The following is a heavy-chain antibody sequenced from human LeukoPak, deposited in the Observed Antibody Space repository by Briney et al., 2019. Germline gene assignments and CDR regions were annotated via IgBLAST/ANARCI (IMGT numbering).Heavy chain of an antibody. CDR2: ISSSGSTI. CDR3: AKGSGSSGWASGYYFDY. D-gene: IGHD6-19*01. V-gene: IGHV3-48*03. J-gene: IGHJ4*02. Sequence: GGSLRLSCAASGFTFSSYEMNWVRQAPGKGLEWVSYISSSGSTIYYADSVKGRFTISRDNAKNSLYLQMNSLRAEDTAVYYCAKGSGSSGWASGYYFDYWGQGTLVTVSS. CDR1: GFTFSSYE.